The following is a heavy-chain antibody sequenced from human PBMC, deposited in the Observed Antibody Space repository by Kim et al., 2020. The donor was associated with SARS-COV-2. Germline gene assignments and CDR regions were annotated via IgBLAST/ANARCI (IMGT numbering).Heavy chain of an antibody. CDR2: ISSNGGST. J-gene: IGHJ4*02. V-gene: IGHV3-64*01. Sequence: GGSLRLSCAASGFTFSSYAMHWVRQAPGKGLEYVSAISSNGGSTYYANSVKGRFTISRDNSKNTLYLQMGSLRAEDMAVYYCARGSLRYFDWLLSPMDYWGQGTLVTVSS. D-gene: IGHD3-9*01. CDR3: ARGSLRYFDWLLSPMDY. CDR1: GFTFSSYA.